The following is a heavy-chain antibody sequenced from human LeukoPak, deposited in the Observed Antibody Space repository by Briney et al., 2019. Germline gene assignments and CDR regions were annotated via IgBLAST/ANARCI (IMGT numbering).Heavy chain of an antibody. CDR2: IKQPGSEK. V-gene: IGHV3-7*05. Sequence: GGSLRLSCAASGFTFSNYWMSWVRQAPGKGLEWVANIKQPGSEKYYVDSVKGRFTISRDNAKNSLYLQMNSLRVEDTAVYYCARDPAYSSSWLDHWGQGTLVTVSS. D-gene: IGHD6-13*01. CDR3: ARDPAYSSSWLDH. J-gene: IGHJ4*02. CDR1: GFTFSNYW.